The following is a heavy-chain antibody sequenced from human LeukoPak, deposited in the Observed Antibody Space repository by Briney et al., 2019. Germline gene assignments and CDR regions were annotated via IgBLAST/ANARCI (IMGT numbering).Heavy chain of an antibody. J-gene: IGHJ4*02. CDR1: GFTFSSYA. CDR3: ATTRYYYDSSGYSNFDY. D-gene: IGHD3-22*01. V-gene: IGHV3-23*01. Sequence: GGSLRLSCAASGFTFSSYAMNWIRQAPGKGLEWVSAISLSGGSTYYADSVEGRFTISRDNSKNTLYLQMNSLRAEDTAVYYCATTRYYYDSSGYSNFDYWGQGTLVTVSS. CDR2: ISLSGGST.